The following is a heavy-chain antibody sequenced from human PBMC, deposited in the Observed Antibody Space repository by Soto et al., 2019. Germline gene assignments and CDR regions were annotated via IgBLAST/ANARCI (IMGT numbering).Heavy chain of an antibody. Sequence: EVQLVESGGGLVKPGGSLRLSCAASGFTFSSYSMNWVRQAPGKGLEWVSSISSSSSYIYYADSVKGRFTISRDNAKNSLYLQMNSLRAEDTAVYYCARDYYDSSGYPPIFHYWGQGTLVTVSS. CDR3: ARDYYDSSGYPPIFHY. V-gene: IGHV3-21*01. CDR2: ISSSSSYI. CDR1: GFTFSSYS. D-gene: IGHD3-22*01. J-gene: IGHJ4*02.